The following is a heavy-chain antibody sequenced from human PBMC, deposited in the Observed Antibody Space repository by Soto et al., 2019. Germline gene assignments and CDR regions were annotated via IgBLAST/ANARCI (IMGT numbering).Heavy chain of an antibody. D-gene: IGHD3-10*01. J-gene: IGHJ4*02. V-gene: IGHV3-23*01. CDR2: ISGSGGST. Sequence: GGSLRLSCAASGFTFSSYAMSWVRQAPGKGLEWVSAISGSGGSTYYADSVKGRFTISRDNSKNTLYLQMNSLRAEDTAVYYCAKDGSTMVRGVIIWDYWGQGTLVTVSS. CDR1: GFTFSSYA. CDR3: AKDGSTMVRGVIIWDY.